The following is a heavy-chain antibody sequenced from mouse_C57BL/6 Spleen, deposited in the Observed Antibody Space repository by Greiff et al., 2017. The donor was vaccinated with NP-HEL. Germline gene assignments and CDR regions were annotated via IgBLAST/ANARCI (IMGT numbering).Heavy chain of an antibody. J-gene: IGHJ4*01. CDR3: VREGIYYDYLYAMDY. V-gene: IGHV10-1*01. CDR2: IRSKSNNYAT. CDR1: GFSFNTYA. D-gene: IGHD2-4*01. Sequence: GGGLVQPKGSLKLSCAASGFSFNTYAMNWVRQAPGKGLEWVARIRSKSNNYATYYADSVKDRFTISRDDSESMLYLQMNNLKTEDTAMYYCVREGIYYDYLYAMDYWGQGTSVTVSS.